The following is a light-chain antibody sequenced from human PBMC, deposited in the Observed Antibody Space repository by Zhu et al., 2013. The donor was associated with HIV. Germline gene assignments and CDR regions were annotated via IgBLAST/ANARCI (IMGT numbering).Light chain of an antibody. CDR2: DAS. CDR3: QQYGSSPRT. V-gene: IGKV3-20*01. CDR1: QTVSSNY. J-gene: IGKJ1*01. Sequence: EIVLTQSPGTLSLFPGEIATLSCRASQTVSSNYLAWYQQKPGQAPRLLIYDASNRATGIPARFSGSGSGTDFTLTISRLEPEDFAVYYCQQYGSSPRTFGQGTKVEIK.